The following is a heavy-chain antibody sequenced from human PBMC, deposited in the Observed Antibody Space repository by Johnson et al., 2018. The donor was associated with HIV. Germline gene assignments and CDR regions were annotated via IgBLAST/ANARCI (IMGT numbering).Heavy chain of an antibody. Sequence: VQLVESGGGLVQPGGSLRLSCAASGFTFSNYWMNWVRQAPGKGLEWVANIKQDGSEKYYVDSVKGRFTISRDNAKNSLYLQMNSLRAEDTAVYYCARGTITLIRGVIGFDIWGQGTMVTVSS. J-gene: IGHJ3*02. CDR2: IKQDGSEK. CDR1: GFTFSNYW. CDR3: ARGTITLIRGVIGFDI. V-gene: IGHV3-7*05. D-gene: IGHD3-10*01.